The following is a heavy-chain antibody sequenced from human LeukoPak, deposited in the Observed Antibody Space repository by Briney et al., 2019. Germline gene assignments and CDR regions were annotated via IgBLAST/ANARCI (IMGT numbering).Heavy chain of an antibody. V-gene: IGHV3-7*01. CDR3: AKDEVGGHFEY. J-gene: IGHJ4*02. Sequence: GGSLRLSCVASGFTFSSHSMNWVRQAPGKGLEWVAKVNEDGREIYYADSVKGRFTISRDNAKNSVHLQMNNLRVEDTAVYYCAKDEVGGHFEYWGQGILVTVSS. CDR1: GFTFSSHS. CDR2: VNEDGREI.